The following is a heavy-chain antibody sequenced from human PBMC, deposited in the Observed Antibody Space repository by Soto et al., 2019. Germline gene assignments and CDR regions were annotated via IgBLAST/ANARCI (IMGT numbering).Heavy chain of an antibody. V-gene: IGHV4-34*01. D-gene: IGHD3-10*01. J-gene: IGHJ6*02. CDR1: GGSFSGYY. Sequence: SETLSLTCAVYGGSFSGYYWSWIRQPPGKGLEWIGEINHSGSTNYNPSLKSRVTISVDTSKNQFSLKLSSVTAADTAVYYCARGPVLWFGELLRDYYYYYGMDVWGQGTTVTVSS. CDR3: ARGPVLWFGELLRDYYYYYGMDV. CDR2: INHSGST.